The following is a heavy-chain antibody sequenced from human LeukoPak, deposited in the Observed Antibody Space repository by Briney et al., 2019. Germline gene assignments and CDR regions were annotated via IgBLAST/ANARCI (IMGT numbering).Heavy chain of an antibody. J-gene: IGHJ4*02. CDR3: ARYGPSNYGYYFDY. V-gene: IGHV3-72*01. CDR1: GGSISSYY. D-gene: IGHD4-11*01. CDR2: TRNKANSYTT. Sequence: LTCTVPGGSISSYYWSWIRQPPGKGLEWVGRTRNKANSYTTEYAASVKGRFTISRDDSKNSLYLQMNSLKTEDTAVYYCARYGPSNYGYYFDYWGQGTLVTVSS.